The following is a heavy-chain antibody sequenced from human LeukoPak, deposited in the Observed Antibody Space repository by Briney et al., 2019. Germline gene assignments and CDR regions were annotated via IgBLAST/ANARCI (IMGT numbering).Heavy chain of an antibody. V-gene: IGHV3-23*01. CDR1: GFTFSSYA. D-gene: IGHD1-7*01. CDR2: ISGSGGST. J-gene: IGHJ4*02. Sequence: PGGSLRLSCAASGFTFSSYAMSWVRQAPGKGLEWVSAISGSGGSTYYADSVKGRFTISRDNSKNTLYLQMNSLRAEDTAVYYCARSYNWNYFTYFDYWGQGTLVTVSS. CDR3: ARSYNWNYFTYFDY.